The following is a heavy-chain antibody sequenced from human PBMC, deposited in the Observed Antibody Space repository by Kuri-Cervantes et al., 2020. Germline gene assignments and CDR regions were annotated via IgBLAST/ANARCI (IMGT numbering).Heavy chain of an antibody. D-gene: IGHD6-19*01. CDR1: GFTLSDYY. V-gene: IGHV3-11*01. Sequence: GGSLRLSCAASGFTLSDYYMSWIRQAPGKGLEWISYISNSGSTIQYADSVKGRFTISRDNAKNSLYLQMNSLRADDTALYYCAKLQGDGSGWPLNAFDIWGQGTMVTVSS. CDR3: AKLQGDGSGWPLNAFDI. CDR2: ISNSGSTI. J-gene: IGHJ3*02.